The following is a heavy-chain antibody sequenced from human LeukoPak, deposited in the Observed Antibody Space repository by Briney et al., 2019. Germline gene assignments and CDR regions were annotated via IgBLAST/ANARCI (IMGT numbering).Heavy chain of an antibody. CDR2: IYYSGST. V-gene: IGHV4-39*01. J-gene: IGHJ5*02. CDR3: ARQESGWAATHWSDP. D-gene: IGHD6-19*01. CDR1: GGSISSSSYY. Sequence: SETLSLTCTVSGGSISSSSYYWGWIRQPPGKGLEWIGSIYYSGSTCYNPSLKSRVTISVDTSKNQFSLKLSSVTAADTAVYYCARQESGWAATHWSDPWGQGTLVTVSS.